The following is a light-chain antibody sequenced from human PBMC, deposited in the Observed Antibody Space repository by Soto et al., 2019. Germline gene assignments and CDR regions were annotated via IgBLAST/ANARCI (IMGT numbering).Light chain of an antibody. V-gene: IGKV3-11*01. CDR2: DAF. CDR1: QSVSSY. CDR3: HQRSNWPYT. Sequence: EIVLTQSPATLSLSPGGRATLSCRASQSVSSYLAWYQQKPGQAPRLLIYDAFNRATGIPARFSGSGSGTDFTLTISSLEPEDFAVYYCHQRSNWPYTFGQGTKLEIK. J-gene: IGKJ2*01.